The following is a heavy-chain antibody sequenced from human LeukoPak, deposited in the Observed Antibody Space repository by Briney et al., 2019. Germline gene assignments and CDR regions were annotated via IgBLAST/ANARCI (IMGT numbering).Heavy chain of an antibody. CDR3: ARVWDYYGMDV. J-gene: IGHJ6*02. D-gene: IGHD3-16*01. CDR1: GFTFSSYS. Sequence: GGSLRLSCAASGFTFSSYSMNWVRQAPGKGLEWVSSISSSSSYMYYADSVKGRFTISRDNAKNSLYLQMNSLRAEDTAVYYCARVWDYYGMDVWGQGTTVTVSS. CDR2: ISSSSSYM. V-gene: IGHV3-21*01.